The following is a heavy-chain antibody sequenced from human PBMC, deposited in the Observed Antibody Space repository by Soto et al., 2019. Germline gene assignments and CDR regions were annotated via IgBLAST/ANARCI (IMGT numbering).Heavy chain of an antibody. D-gene: IGHD6-19*01. Sequence: PGGTLRLSCAASGFTFSSYAMSWVRQAQGKGLEWVSAISGSGGITYYAYSLMGRFAISIDNSKNTLYLQINSLRSEDTAVYYCSKDRRHSAVADSTLDYWGQGTLVTVSS. CDR1: GFTFSSYA. CDR2: ISGSGGIT. J-gene: IGHJ4*02. CDR3: SKDRRHSAVADSTLDY. V-gene: IGHV3-23*01.